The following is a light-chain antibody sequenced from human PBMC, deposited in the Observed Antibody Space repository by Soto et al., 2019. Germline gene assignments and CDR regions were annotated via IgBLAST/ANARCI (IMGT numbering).Light chain of an antibody. CDR1: RNVSIY. CDR3: QQRTNWPLWP. CDR2: ATS. Sequence: EIPLTHSPSSLAASVGDRLTLTCXASRNVSIYLNWYQHKPGKCPTLLIHATSNLQIGVPSRFSGSGSGTEFTVTISSLEPEDFAVYYCQQRTNWPLWPFGHGTMVDIK. J-gene: IGKJ1*01. V-gene: IGKV1-39*01.